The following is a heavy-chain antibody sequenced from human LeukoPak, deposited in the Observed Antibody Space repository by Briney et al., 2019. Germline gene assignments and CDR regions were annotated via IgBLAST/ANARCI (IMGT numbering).Heavy chain of an antibody. CDR3: ARDPYTIWGGHDY. CDR1: GFTFSSYW. CDR2: IKQDGSEK. D-gene: IGHD3-16*01. Sequence: SLRLSCAASGFTFSSYWMSWVRQAPGKGLEWVANIKQDGSEKYYVDSVKGRFTISRDNAKNSLYLQMNSLRAEDTAVYYCARDPYTIWGGHDYWGQGTLVTVSS. J-gene: IGHJ4*02. V-gene: IGHV3-7*01.